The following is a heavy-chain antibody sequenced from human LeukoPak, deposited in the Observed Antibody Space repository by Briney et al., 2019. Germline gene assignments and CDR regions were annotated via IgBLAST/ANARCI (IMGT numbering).Heavy chain of an antibody. CDR3: ARVPTMIVVVPYAFDI. J-gene: IGHJ3*02. Sequence: SETLSLTCTVSGGSISSSDYYWGWIRQPPGKGLEWIGSIYYSGSTYYNPSLKSRVTISVDTSKNQFSLKLSSVTAADTAVYYCARVPTMIVVVPYAFDIWGQGTMVTVSS. CDR2: IYYSGST. D-gene: IGHD3-22*01. V-gene: IGHV4-39*07. CDR1: GGSISSSDYY.